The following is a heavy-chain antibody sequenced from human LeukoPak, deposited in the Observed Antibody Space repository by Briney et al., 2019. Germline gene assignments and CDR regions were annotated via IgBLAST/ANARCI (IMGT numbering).Heavy chain of an antibody. CDR2: ISYDGTNK. CDR1: GFTFSSYG. Sequence: LPGRSLRLSCAASGFTFSSYGMHWVRQAPGKGLEWVAVISYDGTNKYYADSVKGRFTISRDNAKNSLYLQMSGLRGEDTAFYHCASNNLIVVVLTPFCEGYWGQGTLVTVSS. D-gene: IGHD3-22*01. J-gene: IGHJ4*02. CDR3: ASNNLIVVVLTPFCEGY. V-gene: IGHV3-30*03.